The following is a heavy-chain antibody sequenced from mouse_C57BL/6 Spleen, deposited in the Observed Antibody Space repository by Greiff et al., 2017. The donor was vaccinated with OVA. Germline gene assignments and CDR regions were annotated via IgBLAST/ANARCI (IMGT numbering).Heavy chain of an antibody. Sequence: VQLQQPGAELVRPGSSVKLSCKASGYTFTSYWMHWVKQRPIQGLEWIGNIDPSDSETHYNQKFKDKATLTVDKSSSTAYMQLSSLTSEGSAVYYCATHYYGSSYHYAMDYWGQGTSVTVSS. CDR2: IDPSDSET. D-gene: IGHD1-1*01. CDR3: ATHYYGSSYHYAMDY. J-gene: IGHJ4*01. V-gene: IGHV1-52*01. CDR1: GYTFTSYW.